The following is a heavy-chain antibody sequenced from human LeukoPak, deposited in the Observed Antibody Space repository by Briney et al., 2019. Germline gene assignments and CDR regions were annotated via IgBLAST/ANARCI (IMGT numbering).Heavy chain of an antibody. V-gene: IGHV4-59*01. J-gene: IGHJ4*02. D-gene: IGHD6-6*01. CDR1: GGSISSYY. CDR2: IYYSGST. CDR3: ARDLGSSSSY. Sequence: PSETLSLTCTVSGGSISSYYWSWIQQPPGKGLEWIGYIYYSGSTNYNPSLKSRVTISVDTSKNQFSLELSSVTAADTAVYYCARDLGSSSSYWGQGTLVTVSS.